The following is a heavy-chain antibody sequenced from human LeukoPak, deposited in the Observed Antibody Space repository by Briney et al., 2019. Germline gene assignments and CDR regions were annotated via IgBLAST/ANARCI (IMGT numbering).Heavy chain of an antibody. Sequence: SETLSLTCTVSGGSISSGDYYWSWIRQPPGKGLEWIGYIYYSGSTYYNPSLKSRVTISVDTSKNQFSLKLSSVTAADTAVYYCARQERSGWYGGLDYWGQGTLVTVSS. J-gene: IGHJ4*02. CDR3: ARQERSGWYGGLDY. V-gene: IGHV4-30-4*08. D-gene: IGHD6-19*01. CDR1: GGSISSGDYY. CDR2: IYYSGST.